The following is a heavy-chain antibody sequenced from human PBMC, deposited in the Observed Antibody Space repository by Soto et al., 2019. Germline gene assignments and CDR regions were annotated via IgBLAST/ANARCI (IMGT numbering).Heavy chain of an antibody. CDR1: GFTFSSYW. CDR3: ARGIYSAHYYYYGMDV. Sequence: GGSLRLSCAASGFTFSSYWMHWVRQAPGKGLVWVSRINSDGSSTSYADSVKGRFTISRDNAKNTLYLQMNSLRAEDTAVYYCARGIYSAHYYYYGMDVWGQGTTVTVSS. CDR2: INSDGSST. V-gene: IGHV3-74*01. J-gene: IGHJ6*02. D-gene: IGHD1-26*01.